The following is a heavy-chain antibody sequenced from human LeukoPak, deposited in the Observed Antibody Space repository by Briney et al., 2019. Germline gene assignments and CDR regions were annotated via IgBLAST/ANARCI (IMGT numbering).Heavy chain of an antibody. V-gene: IGHV1-2*02. CDR3: ARARRDIVVVPAAVYFDY. J-gene: IGHJ4*02. CDR1: GYTFTGYY. D-gene: IGHD2-2*01. CDR2: INPNSGGT. Sequence: GASVKVSCKASGYTFTGYYMHWVRQAPGQGLEWMGWINPNSGGTNYAQKFQGRVTMTRDTSISTAYMELSRLRSDDTAVYYCARARRDIVVVPAAVYFDYWGQGTLVTVSS.